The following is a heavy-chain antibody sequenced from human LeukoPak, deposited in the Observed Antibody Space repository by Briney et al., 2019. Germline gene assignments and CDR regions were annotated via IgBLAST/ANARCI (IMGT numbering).Heavy chain of an antibody. D-gene: IGHD6-19*01. CDR3: AKEWLVYYFDY. CDR1: GFTFSSYG. J-gene: IGHJ4*02. CDR2: ISYDGSNK. V-gene: IGHV3-30*18. Sequence: GGSLRLSCAASGFTFSSYGMHWVRQAPGKGLEWVAVISYDGSNKYYADSVKGRFTISRDNSKNTLYLQMNSLRAEDTAVYYCAKEWLVYYFDYWGQGTLVTVSS.